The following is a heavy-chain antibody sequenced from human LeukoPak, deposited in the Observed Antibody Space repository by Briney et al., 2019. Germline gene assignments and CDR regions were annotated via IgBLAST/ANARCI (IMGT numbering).Heavy chain of an antibody. V-gene: IGHV1-69*04. CDR1: GGTFSRYA. Sequence: SVKVSCKASGGTFSRYAISWVRQAPGQGLEWMGRIIPILGIANYAQKFQGRVTITADKSTSTAYMELSSLRSEDTAVYYCARETQEMATIFDYWGQGTLVTVSS. CDR2: IIPILGIA. CDR3: ARETQEMATIFDY. J-gene: IGHJ4*02. D-gene: IGHD5-24*01.